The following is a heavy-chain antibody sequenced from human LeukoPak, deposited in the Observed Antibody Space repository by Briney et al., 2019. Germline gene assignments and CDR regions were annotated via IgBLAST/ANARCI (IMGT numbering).Heavy chain of an antibody. CDR2: ISYDGSNK. V-gene: IGHV3-30-3*01. CDR1: GFTFSSYA. J-gene: IGHJ4*02. D-gene: IGHD6-25*01. CDR3: ARDLGGPFDY. Sequence: PGRSLRLSCAASGFTFSSYAMHWVRQAPGKGLEWVAVISYDGSNKYYADSVKGRFTISRDNSKNTLYLQMNSLRAEDTAVYYCARDLGGPFDYWGQGTLVTVSS.